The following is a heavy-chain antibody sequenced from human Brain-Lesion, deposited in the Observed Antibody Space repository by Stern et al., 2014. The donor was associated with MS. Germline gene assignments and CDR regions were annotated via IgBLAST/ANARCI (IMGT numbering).Heavy chain of an antibody. CDR3: AKDMMDYFGSGTFGSFDH. V-gene: IGHV3-9*01. Sequence: EVQLVESGGGVVQPGRSLRLSCEASGFSFEDHGMHWVRQAPGKGLEWVAGLTWNSGTIAYADSVKGRFTIYRDDAKNSLYLHMNGLRAEDTALYYCAKDMMDYFGSGTFGSFDHWGQGTLVTVSS. CDR2: LTWNSGTI. J-gene: IGHJ4*02. D-gene: IGHD3-10*01. CDR1: GFSFEDHG.